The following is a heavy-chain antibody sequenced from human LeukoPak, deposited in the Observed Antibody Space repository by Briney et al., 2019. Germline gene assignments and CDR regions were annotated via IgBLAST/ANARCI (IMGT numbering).Heavy chain of an antibody. CDR3: RGVRFGELFDY. CDR2: IYTSGST. CDR1: GGSISSGGYY. Sequence: SETLSLTCTVSGGSISSGGYYWSWIRQPAGKGLEWIGRIYTSGSTNYNPSLKSRVTMSVDTSKNQFSLQLSSVTAADTAVYYCRGVRFGELFDYWGQGTLVTVSS. V-gene: IGHV4-61*02. D-gene: IGHD3-10*01. J-gene: IGHJ4*02.